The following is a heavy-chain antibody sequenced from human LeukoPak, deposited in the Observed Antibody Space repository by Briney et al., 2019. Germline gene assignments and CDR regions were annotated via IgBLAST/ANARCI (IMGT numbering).Heavy chain of an antibody. CDR1: GDSVSSNSAA. D-gene: IGHD2-15*01. CDR2: TYYRSKWYN. V-gene: IGHV6-1*01. CDR3: ARLQGVAVVAYYYGLDV. J-gene: IGHJ6*02. Sequence: SQTLSLTCAISGDSVSSNSAAWNWIRQSPSRGLEWLGRTYYRSKWYNDYAVSVKSRITINPDTSKNQFSLHLNSVTPEDTAVYYCARLQGVAVVAYYYGLDVWGQGTTVTVSS.